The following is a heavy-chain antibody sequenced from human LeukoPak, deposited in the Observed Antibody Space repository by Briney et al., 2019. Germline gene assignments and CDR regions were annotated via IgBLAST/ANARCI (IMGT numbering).Heavy chain of an antibody. CDR2: VYSSGAT. CDR3: ARGQGATVPQVGKNWFDP. D-gene: IGHD1-26*01. J-gene: IGHJ5*02. CDR1: GGSIFSYY. V-gene: IGHV4-59*12. Sequence: SETLSLTCTISGGSIFSYYWSWIRQPPGKELEWIGYVYSSGATYYNPSLESRFTISVDTSRKQFSLRLNSVTAADTAVYYCARGQGATVPQVGKNWFDPWGQGTRVIVSS.